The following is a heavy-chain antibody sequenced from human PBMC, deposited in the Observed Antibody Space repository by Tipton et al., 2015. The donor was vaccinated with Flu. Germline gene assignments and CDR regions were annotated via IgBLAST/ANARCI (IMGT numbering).Heavy chain of an antibody. CDR3: ARGSYGDLIDS. CDR2: ITPSGGST. CDR1: GYTFTTYH. Sequence: QMQLVQSGAEVKKPGASVKISCKSAGYTFTTYHMHWVRQAPGQGLEWMGIITPSGGSTFYSQKFQGRVTMTRDTSTSTDYMELSSLRSEDTAVYYYARGSYGDLIDSWGQGTLVTVSS. D-gene: IGHD5-18*01. V-gene: IGHV1-46*01. J-gene: IGHJ4*02.